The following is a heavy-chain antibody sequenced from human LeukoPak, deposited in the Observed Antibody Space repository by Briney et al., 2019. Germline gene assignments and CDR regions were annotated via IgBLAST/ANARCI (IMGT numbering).Heavy chain of an antibody. CDR3: ARDSASGTTYGY. D-gene: IGHD1-1*01. CDR1: GYTFTNDY. CDR2: INPSDGST. Sequence: ASVKVSCKASGYTFTNDYMHWVRQAPGQGLEWVGIINPSDGSTISAQNFQGRVTMTRDTSTSTVYMELSSLRSDDTAVYYCARDSASGTTYGYWGQGTLVTVSS. V-gene: IGHV1-46*01. J-gene: IGHJ4*02.